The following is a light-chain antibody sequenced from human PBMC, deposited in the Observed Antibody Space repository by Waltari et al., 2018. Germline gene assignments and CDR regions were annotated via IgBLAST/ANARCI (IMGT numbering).Light chain of an antibody. Sequence: RAMKGVSRSRIAGYVHKAGQSPRLLIYAASVRATGIPDRFSGSGSGTDFSLTISRVEPEDSAVYYCQQFASSVMYTFGQGTKVEI. CDR3: QQFASSVMYT. CDR1: KGVSRSR. J-gene: IGKJ2*01. V-gene: IGKV3-20*01. CDR2: AAS.